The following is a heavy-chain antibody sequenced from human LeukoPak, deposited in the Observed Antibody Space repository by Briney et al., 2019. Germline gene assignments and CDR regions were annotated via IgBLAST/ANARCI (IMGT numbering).Heavy chain of an antibody. Sequence: SVKVSCKASGGTFSSYAISWVRQAPGQGLEWMGGIIPIFGTANYAQKFQGRVTITADESTSTAYMELSSLRSEDTAVYYCARAPKIAVAGYNWFDPWGQGTLVTVSS. V-gene: IGHV1-69*13. D-gene: IGHD6-19*01. CDR3: ARAPKIAVAGYNWFDP. CDR1: GGTFSSYA. J-gene: IGHJ5*02. CDR2: IIPIFGTA.